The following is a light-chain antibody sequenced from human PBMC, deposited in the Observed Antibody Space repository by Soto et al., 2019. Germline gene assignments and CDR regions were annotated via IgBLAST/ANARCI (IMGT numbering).Light chain of an antibody. V-gene: IGKV1-5*01. Sequence: DIQMTQSPSTLFASVGDRVTIACRASQNISPWLAWYQQKPGKAPKLLIYGASSLEGGVPSRFSGSGSGTDFTVTISSLLPDDFATYYCQQYSNSVTFGQGTKVEIK. J-gene: IGKJ1*01. CDR1: QNISPW. CDR2: GAS. CDR3: QQYSNSVT.